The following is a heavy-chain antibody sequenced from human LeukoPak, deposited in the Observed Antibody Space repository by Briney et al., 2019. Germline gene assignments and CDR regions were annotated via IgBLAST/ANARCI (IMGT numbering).Heavy chain of an antibody. D-gene: IGHD2-2*01. CDR1: GGSVTSSSFC. CDR3: AKSGPAAGRPDAFDI. V-gene: IGHV4-39*07. Sequence: PSETLSLTCTLSGGSVTSSSFCWAWIRQPPGKGLECIGTINYSGITYYNSPLKSRVTISVDTSKNQFSLKLNSVTAADTPVYFCAKSGPAAGRPDAFDILGQGTMVTVSS. CDR2: INYSGIT. J-gene: IGHJ3*02.